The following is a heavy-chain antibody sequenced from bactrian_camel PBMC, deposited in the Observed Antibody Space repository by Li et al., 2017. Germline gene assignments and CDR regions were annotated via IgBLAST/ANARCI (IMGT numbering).Heavy chain of an antibody. CDR1: RSTVNAYF. CDR2: AYQGGART. D-gene: IGHD3*01. CDR3: ATDLRVGCPIFPESHKY. V-gene: IGHV3-3*01. J-gene: IGHJ4*01. Sequence: HVQLVESGGGSVEAGRSLRLSCAASRSTVNAYFMGWFRQAPGKEREGVAAAYQGGARTHYIDSVKGRFTIPLDNAKNTLYLQMDSLKPEDTATYYCATDLRVGCPIFPESHKYWGQGTQVTVS.